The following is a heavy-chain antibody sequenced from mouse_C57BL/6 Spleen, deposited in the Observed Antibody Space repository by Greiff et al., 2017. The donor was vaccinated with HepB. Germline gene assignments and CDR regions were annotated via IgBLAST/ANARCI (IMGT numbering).Heavy chain of an antibody. J-gene: IGHJ3*01. CDR1: GYSITSGYY. CDR3: ARDRGSWFAY. Sequence: ESGPGLVKPSQSLSLTCSVTGYSITSGYYWNWIRQFPGNKLEWMGYISYDGSNNYNPSLKNRSSITRDTSKNQFFLKLNSVTTEDTATYYCARDRGSWFAYWGQGTLVTVSA. CDR2: ISYDGSN. V-gene: IGHV3-6*01.